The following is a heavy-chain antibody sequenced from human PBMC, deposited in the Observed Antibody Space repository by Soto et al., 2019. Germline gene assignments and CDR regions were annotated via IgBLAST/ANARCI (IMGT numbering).Heavy chain of an antibody. D-gene: IGHD2-21*01. V-gene: IGHV4-39*01. CDR2: IYYSGST. Sequence: PSETLSLTCTVSGGSISSSSYYWGWIRQPPWKWLEWIGSIYYSGSTYYNPSLKSRVTISVDTSKKQFSLKLSSVTAADTAVYYCASSIVDAKLWSNNWIDPWGQVTLVPVST. J-gene: IGHJ5*02. CDR3: ASSIVDAKLWSNNWIDP. CDR1: GGSISSSSYY.